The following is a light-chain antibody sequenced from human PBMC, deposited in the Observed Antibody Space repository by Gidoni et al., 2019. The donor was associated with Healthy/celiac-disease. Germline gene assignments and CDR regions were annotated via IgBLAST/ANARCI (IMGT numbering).Light chain of an antibody. CDR2: AAS. CDR1: QGISNY. Sequence: DIQMTQSPSSLSVSVGDRVTITHRASQGISNYLVLYQQKPGKVPKLLISAASTLQSGVPSRFSGSGSGTDFTLTISGLQPEYVAAYYNQKYTTAPPTFGPGTKVEIK. J-gene: IGKJ1*01. CDR3: QKYTTAPPT. V-gene: IGKV1-27*01.